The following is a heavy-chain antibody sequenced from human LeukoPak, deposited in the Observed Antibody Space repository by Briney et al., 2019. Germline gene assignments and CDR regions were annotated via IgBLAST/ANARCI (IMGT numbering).Heavy chain of an antibody. CDR3: ATERRERYLLGGYAFDI. V-gene: IGHV1-24*01. Sequence: ASVKVSCKVSGYTLTELSMHWVRQAPGKGLEWMGGFDPEDGETIYAQKFQGRVTMTEDTSTDTAYMELSSLRYEDTAVYYCATERRERYLLGGYAFDIWGQGTMVTVSS. CDR2: FDPEDGET. J-gene: IGHJ3*02. CDR1: GYTLTELS. D-gene: IGHD1-26*01.